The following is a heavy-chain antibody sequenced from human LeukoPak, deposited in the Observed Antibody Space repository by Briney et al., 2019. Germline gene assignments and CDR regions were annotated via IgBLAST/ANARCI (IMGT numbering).Heavy chain of an antibody. CDR2: VHYTGST. CDR1: GVSISNNYYY. V-gene: IGHV4-39*01. Sequence: SETLSLTCTVSGVSISNNYYYWAWIRQPPGKGLEMIGYVHYTGSTFYNSSLKSRVTISADTSQNQFSLSLTSVTAADTAVYYCATLGLLRGAGFNLATHFDFWGQGTLVTVSS. D-gene: IGHD1-26*01. CDR3: ATLGLLRGAGFNLATHFDF. J-gene: IGHJ4*02.